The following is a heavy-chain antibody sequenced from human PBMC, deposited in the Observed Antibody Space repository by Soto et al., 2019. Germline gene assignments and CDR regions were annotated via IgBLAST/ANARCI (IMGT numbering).Heavy chain of an antibody. CDR3: ASARGIVAPIYEPNNWFDA. Sequence: GASLKISCNASAGTICSYATSCGRQPPGERLQWIGGIINICGTANYARMFQGRVKITADESTRTAYMGLRSLRSEDRAVYYCASARGIVAPIYEPNNWFDAWGQGTLVTVSS. J-gene: IGHJ5*02. V-gene: IGHV1-69*13. CDR2: IINICGTA. D-gene: IGHD5-12*01. CDR1: AGTICSYA.